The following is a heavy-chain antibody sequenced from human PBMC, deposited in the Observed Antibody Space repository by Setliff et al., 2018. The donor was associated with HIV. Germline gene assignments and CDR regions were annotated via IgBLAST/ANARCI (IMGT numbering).Heavy chain of an antibody. CDR2: IHSSGST. J-gene: IGHJ4*02. D-gene: IGHD3-9*01. CDR3: VRERDDLTGYYQDY. CDR1: GGSVNDFY. V-gene: IGHV4-4*09. Sequence: KPSETLSLTCTVSGGSVNDFYCNWIRQPPGKGPEWIGYIHSSGSTIFNPSLKSRITISLDTSKEQFSLELSSATAADTAVYYCVRERDDLTGYYQDYWGQGTLVTVS.